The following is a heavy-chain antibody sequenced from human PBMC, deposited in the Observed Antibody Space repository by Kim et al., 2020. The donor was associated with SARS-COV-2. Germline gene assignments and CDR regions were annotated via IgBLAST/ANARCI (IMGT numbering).Heavy chain of an antibody. D-gene: IGHD2-21*01. CDR1: GFTFSSYE. V-gene: IGHV3-48*03. CDR3: ARADGGGWVRIPPDY. Sequence: GGSLRLSCAASGFTFSSYEMNWVRQAPGKGLEWVSYISSSGSTIYYADSVKGRFTISRDNAKNSLYLQMNSLRAEDTAVYYCARADGGGWVRIPPDYWGQGTLVTVSS. CDR2: ISSSGSTI. J-gene: IGHJ4*02.